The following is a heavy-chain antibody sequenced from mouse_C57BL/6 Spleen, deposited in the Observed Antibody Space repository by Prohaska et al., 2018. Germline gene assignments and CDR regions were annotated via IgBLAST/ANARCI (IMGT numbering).Heavy chain of an antibody. CDR1: GFTFSNYW. D-gene: IGHD1-3*01. CDR3: TAPAGSSDY. J-gene: IGHJ2*01. CDR2: IRLKSDNYAT. Sequence: EVKLEESGGGLVQPGGSMKLSCVASGFTFSNYWMNWVRQSPEKGLEWVAQIRLKSDNYATQYAESVKGRFTIARDDSKSSVYLQMNNVRAEDTGIYYCTAPAGSSDYWGQGTTLTVSS. V-gene: IGHV6-3*01.